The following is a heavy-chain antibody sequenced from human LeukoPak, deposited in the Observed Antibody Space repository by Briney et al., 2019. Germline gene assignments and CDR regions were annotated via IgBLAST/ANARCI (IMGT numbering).Heavy chain of an antibody. Sequence: PGGSLRLSCAASRFTFDDYAMHWVRQAPRKGLEWVSGISWNSGSIGYADSVKGRFTISRDNAKNSLYLQMNSLRAEDTALYYCAKVFVVVPAAMEIYGMDVWGQGTRSPSP. CDR3: AKVFVVVPAAMEIYGMDV. V-gene: IGHV3-9*01. CDR2: ISWNSGSI. CDR1: RFTFDDYA. D-gene: IGHD2-2*01. J-gene: IGHJ6*02.